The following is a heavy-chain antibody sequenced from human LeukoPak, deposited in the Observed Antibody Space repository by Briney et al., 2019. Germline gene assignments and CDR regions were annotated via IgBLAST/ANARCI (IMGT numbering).Heavy chain of an antibody. J-gene: IGHJ6*04. V-gene: IGHV3-23*01. Sequence: GGSLRLSCAASGFTFSNFAMSWVRQAPGKGLEWVSAISDPTYYADPVKGRLPISKDNPKNPLYLQLKSLRAEDTAVYYCARYCITTSCLGGDYYYGMDVWGKGTTVTVSS. CDR2: ISDPT. D-gene: IGHD2-2*01. CDR3: ARYCITTSCLGGDYYYGMDV. CDR1: GFTFSNFA.